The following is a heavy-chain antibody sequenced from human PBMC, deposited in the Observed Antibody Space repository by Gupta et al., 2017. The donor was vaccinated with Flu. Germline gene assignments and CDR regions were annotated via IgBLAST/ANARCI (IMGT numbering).Heavy chain of an antibody. D-gene: IGHD2-2*01. V-gene: IGHV4-34*01. CDR2: INHSGST. J-gene: IGHJ4*02. Sequence: QVQLQQWGAGLLKPSETLSLTCAVYGGSFSGYYWSWIRQPPGKGLEWIGEINHSGSTNYNPALKSRVTISVDTSKNQFSLKLRSVTAADTAVYYCARGLGSKVNYWCQGTLVTVSS. CDR3: ARGLGSKVNY. CDR1: GGSFSGYY.